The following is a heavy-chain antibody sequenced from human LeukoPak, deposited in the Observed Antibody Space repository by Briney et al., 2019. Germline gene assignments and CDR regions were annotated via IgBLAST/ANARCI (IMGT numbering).Heavy chain of an antibody. CDR2: IYPDDSDT. CDR3: ARHGHCTNGVCYSNYYYYMDV. D-gene: IGHD2-8*01. CDR1: GYSFTSYW. V-gene: IGHV5-51*01. J-gene: IGHJ6*03. Sequence: GESLKISCKGSGYSFTSYWIGWVRQMPGKGLEWMGIIYPDDSDTRYSPSFEGQVIISVDTSIRTAYLQWSSLKASDTATYYCARHGHCTNGVCYSNYYYYMDVWGKGTTVTVSS.